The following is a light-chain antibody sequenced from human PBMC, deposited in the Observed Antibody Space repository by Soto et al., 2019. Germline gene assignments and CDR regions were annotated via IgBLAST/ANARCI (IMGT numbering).Light chain of an antibody. CDR1: SSDVGGYNY. CDR3: NSYTSSSTLL. CDR2: DVS. Sequence: SALTQPASVSGSPGQSITISCTGTSSDVGGYNYVSWYQQHPGKAPKLMIYDVSNRPSGVSNRFSGSKSGNTASLTISGLQAEDEADYYCNSYTSSSTLLFGGGTKLTVL. J-gene: IGLJ2*01. V-gene: IGLV2-14*01.